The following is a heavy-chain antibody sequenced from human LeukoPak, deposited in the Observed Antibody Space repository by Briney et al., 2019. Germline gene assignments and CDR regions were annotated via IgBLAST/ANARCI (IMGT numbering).Heavy chain of an antibody. CDR2: IIPIFGTA. CDR1: GGTFSSYA. J-gene: IGHJ5*02. V-gene: IGHV1-69*13. D-gene: IGHD4-17*01. Sequence: SVKVSCKASGGTFSSYAISWVRQAPGQGLEWMGGIIPIFGTANYAQKFQGRVTITADESTSTAYMELSSLRSEDTAMYYCARDPKPTVTTFNWFDPWGQGTLVTVSS. CDR3: ARDPKPTVTTFNWFDP.